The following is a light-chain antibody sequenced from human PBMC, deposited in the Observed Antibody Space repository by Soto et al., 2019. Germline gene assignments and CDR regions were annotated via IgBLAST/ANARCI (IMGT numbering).Light chain of an antibody. J-gene: IGKJ5*01. CDR3: PQTYITPIT. V-gene: IGKV1-39*01. CDR2: SSS. CDR1: QTINNN. Sequence: DIEMTQSPASLSASVGDRVTISCRTSQTINNNLNWYQQRPGKAPKLLIYSSSSLMSGVPPRFSGSGSGTDFPLTISSLQPEDFATYFCPQTYITPITFGQGTRLDIK.